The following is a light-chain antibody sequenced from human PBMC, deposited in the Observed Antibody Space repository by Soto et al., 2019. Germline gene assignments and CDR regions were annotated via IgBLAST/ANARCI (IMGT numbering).Light chain of an antibody. CDR2: GAS. CDR1: QSLGNNY. Sequence: DIVLTQSPGTLSLSPGDRATLSCRASQSLGNNYLAWYQQKSGQAPRLLIYGASGRATGIPDRFSGSGSGTAFTLTITRLEPEDFAVYYCQQYERSPETFGQGTKVDIK. V-gene: IGKV3-20*01. J-gene: IGKJ1*01. CDR3: QQYERSPET.